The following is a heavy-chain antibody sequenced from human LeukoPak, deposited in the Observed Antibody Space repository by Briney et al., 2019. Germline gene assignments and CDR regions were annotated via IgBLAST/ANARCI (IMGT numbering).Heavy chain of an antibody. CDR2: IYPGDSDT. CDR1: GYSFTSYW. J-gene: IGHJ5*02. V-gene: IGHV5-51*01. D-gene: IGHD6-19*01. Sequence: GESLKISCKGSGYSFTSYWIGWVCQMPGKGLEWMGIIYPGDSDTRYSPSFQGQVTISADKSISTAYLQWSSLKASDTAMYYCARHYSSGWYGDWFDPWGQGTLVTVSS. CDR3: ARHYSSGWYGDWFDP.